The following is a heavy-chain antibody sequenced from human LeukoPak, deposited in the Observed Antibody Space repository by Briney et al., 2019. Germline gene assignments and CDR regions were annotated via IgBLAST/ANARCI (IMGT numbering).Heavy chain of an antibody. CDR2: IYYSGST. J-gene: IGHJ4*02. D-gene: IGHD3-10*01. CDR3: ARGTESYYGSGSYSRDY. V-gene: IGHV4-59*01. CDR1: GGSISSYY. Sequence: SSETLSLTCTVSGGSISSYYWSWIRQPPGKGLEWIGYIYYSGSTNYNPSLKSRVTISVDTSKNQFSLKLSSVTAADTAVYYCARGTESYYGSGSYSRDYWGQGTPVTVSS.